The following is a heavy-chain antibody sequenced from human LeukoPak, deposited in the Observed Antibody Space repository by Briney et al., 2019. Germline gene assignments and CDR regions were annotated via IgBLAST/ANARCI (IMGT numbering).Heavy chain of an antibody. Sequence: SETLSLTCAVYGGSFSGYYWSWIRQPPGKGLEWIGEINHSGSTNYNPSLKSRVTISVDTSKNQFSLKLSSVTAADTAVYYCARPILLWFGEEYYFDYWGQGTLVTVSS. CDR1: GGSFSGYY. J-gene: IGHJ4*02. V-gene: IGHV4-34*01. CDR3: ARPILLWFGEEYYFDY. D-gene: IGHD3-10*01. CDR2: INHSGST.